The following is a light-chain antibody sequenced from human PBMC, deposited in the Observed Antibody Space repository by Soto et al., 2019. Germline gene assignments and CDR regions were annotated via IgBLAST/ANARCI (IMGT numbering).Light chain of an antibody. CDR3: QQYDNYVWT. V-gene: IGKV1-5*03. J-gene: IGKJ1*01. CDR1: QSISSR. Sequence: DLQMTQPPSTLSASVGDRVTITCRASQSISSRLAWYQQKPGKAPKLLIYKASSLESGVPTRFSGSGSGTEFTLTISSLQPDDFAAYYCQQYDNYVWTFGQRTKV. CDR2: KAS.